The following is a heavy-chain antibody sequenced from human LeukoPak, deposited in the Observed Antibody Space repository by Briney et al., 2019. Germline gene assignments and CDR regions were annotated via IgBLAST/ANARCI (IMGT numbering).Heavy chain of an antibody. CDR1: GFTSGIYA. Sequence: GGSLRLSCAASGFTSGIYAMSWVRQAPGKGLEWVSAFSGGGDSFYADSVKGRFTISRDTSNKIPYLRMSSLRAEDTAVYYCAKEVDRHFDLKYWGQGALVTVSS. CDR2: FSGGGDS. V-gene: IGHV3-23*01. D-gene: IGHD3-22*01. CDR3: AKEVDRHFDLKY. J-gene: IGHJ4*02.